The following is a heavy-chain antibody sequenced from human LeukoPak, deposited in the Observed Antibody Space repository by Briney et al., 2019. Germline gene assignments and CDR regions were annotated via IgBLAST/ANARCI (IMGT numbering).Heavy chain of an antibody. J-gene: IGHJ6*02. CDR2: INPIFGTA. V-gene: IGHV1-69*13. CDR3: ARGLQMEWYYYYYGMDV. Sequence: SVKVSCKASGYTFTGYYMHWVRQAPGQGLEWMGRINPIFGTANYAQKFQGRVTITADESTSTAYMELSSLRSEDTAVYYCARGLQMEWYYYYYGMDVWGQGTTVTVSS. CDR1: GYTFTGYY. D-gene: IGHD3-3*01.